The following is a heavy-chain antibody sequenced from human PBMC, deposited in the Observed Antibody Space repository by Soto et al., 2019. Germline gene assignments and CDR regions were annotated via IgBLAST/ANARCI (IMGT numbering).Heavy chain of an antibody. Sequence: QVQLVQSGAEVKMPGSSVKVSCTASGGTFTSYTFSWVRQVPGQGLEWMGRIIPILRMADFAQKVQGRVTINADESTSTVYMKLSSLRSEDTAVYYCATSDGSGSAHFDYWGQGTLVTVS. CDR2: IIPILRMA. CDR1: GGTFTSYT. J-gene: IGHJ4*02. D-gene: IGHD3-10*01. V-gene: IGHV1-69*02. CDR3: ATSDGSGSAHFDY.